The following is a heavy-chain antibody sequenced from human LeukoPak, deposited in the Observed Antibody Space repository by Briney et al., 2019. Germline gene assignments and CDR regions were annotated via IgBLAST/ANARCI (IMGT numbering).Heavy chain of an antibody. CDR2: ISYDGSNK. Sequence: PGGSLRLSCAASGFTFSSYAMHWVRQAPGKGLEWVAVISYDGSNKYYADSVKGRFTISRDNSKNTLYLQMNSLRAEDTAVYYCARTDDDYGDYGTVDYWGQGTLVTVSS. CDR3: ARTDDDYGDYGTVDY. J-gene: IGHJ4*02. V-gene: IGHV3-30-3*01. D-gene: IGHD4-17*01. CDR1: GFTFSSYA.